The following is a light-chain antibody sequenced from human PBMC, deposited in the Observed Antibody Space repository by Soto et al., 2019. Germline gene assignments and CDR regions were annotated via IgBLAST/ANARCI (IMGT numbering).Light chain of an antibody. V-gene: IGLV2-8*01. CDR2: EVN. J-gene: IGLJ3*02. CDR1: SSDVGEENY. CDR3: SSSAGIYHYLV. Sequence: QSVLTQPPSASGSPGQSVTITCSGTSSDVGEENYVSWYQQHPGKVPRLMIYEVNKRPSGVPDRFSGSKSGYTASLTVSGLQTEDEAFYYCSSSAGIYHYLVFGGGTKLTVL.